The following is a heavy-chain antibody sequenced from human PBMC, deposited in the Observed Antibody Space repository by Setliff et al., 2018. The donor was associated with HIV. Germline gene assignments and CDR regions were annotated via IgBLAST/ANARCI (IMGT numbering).Heavy chain of an antibody. CDR1: GFTFSSYG. J-gene: IGHJ4*02. CDR2: ISSSSSYL. Sequence: NPGGSLRLSCAASGFTFSSYGMNWVRQAPGKGLECVSSISSSSSYLYYAESVKGRFTISRDNAKNSLYLQMNSLGGEDTAVYYCVRDWHSSAWGKVGDYWGQGTLVTVSS. V-gene: IGHV3-21*04. D-gene: IGHD3-16*01. CDR3: VRDWHSSAWGKVGDY.